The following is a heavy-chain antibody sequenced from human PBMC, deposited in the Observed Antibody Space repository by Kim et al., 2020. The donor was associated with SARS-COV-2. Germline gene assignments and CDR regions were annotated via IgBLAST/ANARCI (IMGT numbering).Heavy chain of an antibody. CDR3: AKDHHSDYDWGSYRSDY. Sequence: GGSLRLSCAASGFTFSSYAMSWVRQAPGKGLEWVSAISGSGGSTYYADSVKGRFTISRDNSKNTLYLQMNSLRAEDTAVYYCAKDHHSDYDWGSYRSDYWGQGTLVTVSS. CDR1: GFTFSSYA. CDR2: ISGSGGST. J-gene: IGHJ4*02. D-gene: IGHD3-16*02. V-gene: IGHV3-23*01.